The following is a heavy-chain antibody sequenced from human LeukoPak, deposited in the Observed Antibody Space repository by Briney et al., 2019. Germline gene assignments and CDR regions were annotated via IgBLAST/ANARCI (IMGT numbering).Heavy chain of an antibody. Sequence: PGGSLRLSCAASGFTFSSYSMNWVRQAPGKGLEWVSYISSSSNYIFYTDSVRGRFSISRDNVKNSLYLQMNSLRVEDTAVYYCARGKFYYEKGSRIRGDWFDPWGQGTLVTVSS. D-gene: IGHD3-22*01. CDR2: ISSSSNYI. V-gene: IGHV3-21*01. CDR3: ARGKFYYEKGSRIRGDWFDP. CDR1: GFTFSSYS. J-gene: IGHJ5*02.